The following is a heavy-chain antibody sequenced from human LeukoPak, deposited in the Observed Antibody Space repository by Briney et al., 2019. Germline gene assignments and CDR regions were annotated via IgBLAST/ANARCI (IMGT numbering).Heavy chain of an antibody. CDR1: GFTFSDYY. V-gene: IGHV3-11*04. Sequence: KPGGSLRLSCAASGFTFSDYYMSWIRQAPGKGLEWVSYISSSGSTIYYADSVKGRFTISRDNAKNSLYLQMNSLRAEDTAVYYCARWSGIVVPAAIHRYLDYWGQGTLVTVSS. D-gene: IGHD2-2*02. J-gene: IGHJ4*02. CDR2: ISSSGSTI. CDR3: ARWSGIVVPAAIHRYLDY.